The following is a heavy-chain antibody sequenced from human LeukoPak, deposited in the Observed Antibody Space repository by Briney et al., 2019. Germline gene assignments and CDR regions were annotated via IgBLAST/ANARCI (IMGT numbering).Heavy chain of an antibody. D-gene: IGHD3-3*01. J-gene: IGHJ5*02. CDR3: ANSIFGVVITLENWFDP. V-gene: IGHV3-30*02. Sequence: PGGSLRLSCAASGFPFSSYWMAWVRQAPGKGLEWVAFIRYDGSNKYYADSVKGRFTISRDNSKNTLYLQMNSLRAEDTAVYYCANSIFGVVITLENWFDPWGQGTLVTVSS. CDR1: GFPFSSYW. CDR2: IRYDGSNK.